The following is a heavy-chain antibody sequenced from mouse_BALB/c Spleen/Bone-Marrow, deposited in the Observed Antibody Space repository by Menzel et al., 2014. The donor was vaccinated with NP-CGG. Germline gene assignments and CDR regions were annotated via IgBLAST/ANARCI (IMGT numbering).Heavy chain of an antibody. CDR2: ISFSGNT. CDR1: GDSITSGY. D-gene: IGHD2-3*01. J-gene: IGHJ2*01. Sequence: EVKLVESGPSLVKPSQTLSLTCSVTGDSITSGYWNWIRKFPGNKLEYMGYISFSGNTYYNPSLKSRISITRDTSKNXYYLQLNSVTTEDTATYYCATYDGYCFDYWGQGTTLTVSS. CDR3: ATYDGYCFDY. V-gene: IGHV3-8*02.